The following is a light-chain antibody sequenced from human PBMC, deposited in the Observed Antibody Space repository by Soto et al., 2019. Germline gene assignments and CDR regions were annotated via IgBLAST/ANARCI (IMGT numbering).Light chain of an antibody. J-gene: IGKJ2*01. Sequence: DIQMTQSPSTLSASVGDRVTITCRASQSISSGLAWYQQKPGKAPKLLIYEASSLEIGVPSRFSGSGSGTEFTLTISSLQPDDFPTYYCQQYNSYSPYTFGQGTKLEIK. CDR2: EAS. CDR3: QQYNSYSPYT. V-gene: IGKV1-5*03. CDR1: QSISSG.